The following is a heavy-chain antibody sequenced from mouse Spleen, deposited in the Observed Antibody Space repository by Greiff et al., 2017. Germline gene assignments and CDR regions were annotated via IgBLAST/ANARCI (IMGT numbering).Heavy chain of an antibody. D-gene: IGHD1-1*01. CDR1: GYSFTDYN. Sequence: LVESGPELVKPGASVKVSCKASGYSFTDYNMYWVKQSHGKSLEWIGYIDPYNGGTSYNQKFKGKATLTVDKSSSTAFMHLNSLTSEDSAVYYCARNPFTTVVATDYYAMDYWGQGTSVTVSS. CDR3: ARNPFTTVVATDYYAMDY. V-gene: IGHV1S135*01. J-gene: IGHJ4*01. CDR2: IDPYNGGT.